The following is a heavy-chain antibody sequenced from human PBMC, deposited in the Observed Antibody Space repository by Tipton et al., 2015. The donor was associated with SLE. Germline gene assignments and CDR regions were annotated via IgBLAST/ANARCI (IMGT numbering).Heavy chain of an antibody. V-gene: IGHV1-2*02. Sequence: QSGAEVKKPGASVKVSCKASGYTFTGYYMHWVRQAPGQGLEWMGWINPNSGGTNYAQKFQGRVTMTRDTSISTAYMELSRLKSDDTAVYYCARGPRVVVPAHTWFGPWGQGTLVTVSS. CDR2: INPNSGGT. CDR1: GYTFTGYY. CDR3: ARGPRVVVPAHTWFGP. D-gene: IGHD2-2*01. J-gene: IGHJ5*02.